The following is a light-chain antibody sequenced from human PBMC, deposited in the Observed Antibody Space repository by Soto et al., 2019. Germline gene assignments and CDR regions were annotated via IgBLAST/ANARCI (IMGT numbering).Light chain of an antibody. CDR3: QSYDNSLTGSV. CDR1: SSDVGGYNY. Sequence: QSVLTQPASVSGSPGQSITISCTGTSSDVGGYNYVSWYQQHPGKAPKLMIYEVSNRPSGVSNRFPGSKSGNTASLTISGLQAEDEADYYCQSYDNSLTGSVFGTGTKLTVL. CDR2: EVS. V-gene: IGLV2-14*01. J-gene: IGLJ1*01.